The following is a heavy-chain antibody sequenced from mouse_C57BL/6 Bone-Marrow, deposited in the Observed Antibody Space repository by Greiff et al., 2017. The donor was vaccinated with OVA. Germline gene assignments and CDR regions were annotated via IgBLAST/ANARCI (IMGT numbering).Heavy chain of an antibody. CDR2: IYPGGGYN. J-gene: IGHJ4*01. CDR1: GYTFTHYC. V-gene: IGHV1-63*01. Sequence: VQLQQSGAELVRPGTSVKMSCKASGYTFTHYCLCLAEQRPGHGLEWIGDIYPGGGYNYYNEKFKGKATLTADKSSSTYYMQFISLKSEDSAIYYCARKDYAMDYWGQGTSVTVSS. CDR3: ARKDYAMDY.